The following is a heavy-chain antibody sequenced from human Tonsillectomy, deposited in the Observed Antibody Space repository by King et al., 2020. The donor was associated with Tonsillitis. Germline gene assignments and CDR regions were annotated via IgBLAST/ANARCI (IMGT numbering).Heavy chain of an antibody. Sequence: VQLVESGGGLVQPGGSLRLSCAASGFTFSSYWMQWVRQAPGKGLVWVSRINSDGSSTSYADSVKGRFTISRDNAKYTLYLQMNSLRAEDTAVYYCATTQGYYLQYFDYWGQGTLVSVSS. CDR1: GFTFSSYW. CDR2: INSDGSST. J-gene: IGHJ4*02. V-gene: IGHV3-74*02. CDR3: ATTQGYYLQYFDY. D-gene: IGHD1-26*01.